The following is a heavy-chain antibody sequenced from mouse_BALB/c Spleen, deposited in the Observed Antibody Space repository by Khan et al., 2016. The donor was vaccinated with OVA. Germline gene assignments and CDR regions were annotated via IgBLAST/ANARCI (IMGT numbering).Heavy chain of an antibody. CDR1: GYTFTDYY. CDR3: ARRNYFGYTFAY. J-gene: IGHJ3*01. D-gene: IGHD1-2*01. V-gene: IGHV1-77*01. Sequence: QVQLKESGAELARPGASVKLSCKASGYTFTDYYINWVKQRTGQGLEWIGEISPGSGDTYYNERFKGKATLTAAKSSSTAYMQLSSLTSEASVVYFCARRNYFGYTFAYWGQGTLVTVSA. CDR2: ISPGSGDT.